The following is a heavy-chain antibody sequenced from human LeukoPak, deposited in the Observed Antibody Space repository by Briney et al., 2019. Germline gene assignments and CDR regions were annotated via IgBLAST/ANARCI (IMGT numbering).Heavy chain of an antibody. CDR1: GLTVSSNY. D-gene: IGHD1-26*01. CDR3: ASGYSGSYTGNY. V-gene: IGHV3-53*01. CDR2: IYSGGST. J-gene: IGHJ4*02. Sequence: GGSLRLSCAASGLTVSSNYMSWVRQAPGKGLEWVSVIYSGGSTYYADSVKGRFTISRDNSKNTLYLQMNSLRAEDTAVYYCASGYSGSYTGNYWGQGTLVTVSS.